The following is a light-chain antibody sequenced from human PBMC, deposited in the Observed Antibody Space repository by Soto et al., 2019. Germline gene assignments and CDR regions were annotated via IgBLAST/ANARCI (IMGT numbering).Light chain of an antibody. Sequence: DVVMTQSPLSLPVTLGQPASISCKSTQGLVYSDGNIYLNWFHQRPGQSPRRLIHKISDRDSGVPDRFSGSGSGTDFTLEISRVEAEDVGIYCCMQGTHWPFTFGQGTKLEIK. V-gene: IGKV2-30*01. J-gene: IGKJ2*01. CDR2: KIS. CDR1: QGLVYSDGNIY. CDR3: MQGTHWPFT.